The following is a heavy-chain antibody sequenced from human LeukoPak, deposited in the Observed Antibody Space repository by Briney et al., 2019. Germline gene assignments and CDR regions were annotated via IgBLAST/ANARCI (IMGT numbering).Heavy chain of an antibody. CDR3: ARLPLEDDAFA. CDR1: GFTFSSYW. CDR2: IKQDGSEK. D-gene: IGHD3-16*01. J-gene: IGHJ5*02. Sequence: SGGSLRLSCAASGFTFSSYWMSWVRQAPGKGLEWVANIKQDGSEKYYVDSVKGRFTISRDNAKNSPYLQMNSLRAEDTAVYYCARLPLEDDAFAWGQGTLVTVSS. V-gene: IGHV3-7*03.